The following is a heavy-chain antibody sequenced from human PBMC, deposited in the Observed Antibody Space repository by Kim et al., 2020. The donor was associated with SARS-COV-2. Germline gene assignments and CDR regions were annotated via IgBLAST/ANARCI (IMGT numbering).Heavy chain of an antibody. Sequence: GGSLRLSCAASGFTFSTYAMNWVRQAPGKGLEWVSAITVSGAGTFYADSVKGRFTISRDNSKNTLYLQMNSLRPEDTALYYCAKGLPRIAGTIDCWGQGTLVTVSS. CDR3: AKGLPRIAGTIDC. J-gene: IGHJ4*02. CDR1: GFTFSTYA. D-gene: IGHD6-13*01. V-gene: IGHV3-23*01. CDR2: ITVSGAGT.